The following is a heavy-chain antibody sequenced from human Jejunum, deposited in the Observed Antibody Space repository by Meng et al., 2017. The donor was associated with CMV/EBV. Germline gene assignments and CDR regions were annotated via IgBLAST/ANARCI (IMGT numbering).Heavy chain of an antibody. J-gene: IGHJ3*01. CDR3: AREAVATGRDDAADL. Sequence: GFRLSNHYMSWVRQAPGKGLEWVGNIKQGGSETFYGESLWGRVTITRDDARNSVSLQMNRLRVEDTAVYFCAREAVATGRDDAADLWGQGTMVTVSS. V-gene: IGHV3-7*03. CDR2: IKQGGSET. CDR1: GFRLSNHY.